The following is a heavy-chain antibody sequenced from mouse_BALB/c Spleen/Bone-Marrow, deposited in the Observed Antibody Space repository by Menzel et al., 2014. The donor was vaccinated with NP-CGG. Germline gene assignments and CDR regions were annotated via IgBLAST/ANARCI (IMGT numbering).Heavy chain of an antibody. V-gene: IGHV1S53*02. Sequence: QVQLQQSDAELAKPGASVTISCKAFGYTFTDRAIHWVKQKPEEGLVWIGYISPGNDNVKDNEKSKGKATPTADRFSNSAYQPLRSNTAEESAVYVCVLLGSMYLPYAMDNGGQGPSVTVSS. CDR3: VLLGSMYLPYAMDN. CDR2: ISPGNDNV. CDR1: GYTFTDRA. J-gene: IGHJ4*01. D-gene: IGHD1-1*01.